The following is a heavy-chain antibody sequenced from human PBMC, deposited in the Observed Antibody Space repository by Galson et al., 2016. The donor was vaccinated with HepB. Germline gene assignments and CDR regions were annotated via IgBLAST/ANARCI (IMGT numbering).Heavy chain of an antibody. CDR1: GYTFTSYG. CDR2: ISAHNGNT. CDR3: AKILGSSWYSGDYYYGMDV. Sequence: SVKVSCKASGYTFTSYGISWVRQAPGQGHEWMGWISAHNGNTNYAQNFQGRVTITTDTSTSTAYMELRSLRSDDTAVYYCAKILGSSWYSGDYYYGMDVWGQGTTVTVSS. D-gene: IGHD6-13*01. J-gene: IGHJ6*02. V-gene: IGHV1-18*01.